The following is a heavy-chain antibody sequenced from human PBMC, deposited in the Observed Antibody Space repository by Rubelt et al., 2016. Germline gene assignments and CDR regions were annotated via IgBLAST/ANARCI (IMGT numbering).Heavy chain of an antibody. V-gene: IGHV4-34*11. CDR1: GGSFSGYY. J-gene: IGHJ6*02. CDR3: ARHWDYDGMDA. Sequence: QVQLQQWGAGLLKPSETLSLTCAVYGGSFSGYYWIWIRQPPGKGLEWIGYIYYNGNTNYNPSLKSRVTISIDTSKNQYSLKLSSVTAADTAVYYCARHWDYDGMDAWGQGTTVTVS. CDR2: IYYNGNT. D-gene: IGHD7-27*01.